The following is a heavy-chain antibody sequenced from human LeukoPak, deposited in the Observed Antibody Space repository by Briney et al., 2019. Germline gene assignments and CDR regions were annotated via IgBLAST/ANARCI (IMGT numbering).Heavy chain of an antibody. CDR1: GGSISSYY. V-gene: IGHV4-4*07. D-gene: IGHD2-15*01. CDR2: IYTSGST. Sequence: PSETLSLTCTVPGGSISSYYWSWIRQPAGKGLEWIGRIYTSGSTNYNPSLKSRVTMSVDTSKNQFSLKLSSVTAADTAVYYCARAHPGYCSGGSCTANWFDPWGQGTLVTVSS. CDR3: ARAHPGYCSGGSCTANWFDP. J-gene: IGHJ5*02.